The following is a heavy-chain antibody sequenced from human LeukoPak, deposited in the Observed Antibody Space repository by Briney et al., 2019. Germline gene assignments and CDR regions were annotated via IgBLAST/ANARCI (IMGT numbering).Heavy chain of an antibody. CDR3: AREDYYGMDV. V-gene: IGHV4-61*01. CDR1: GGSLSSGSYY. Sequence: SETLSLTCTLSGGSLSSGSYYWRWIRQPPGKGLEWIGYIYYSGSTNYNPSLKSRVTISVDTSKNQFSLKLSSVTAADTAVYYCAREDYYGMDVWGQGTTVTVSS. J-gene: IGHJ6*02. CDR2: IYYSGST.